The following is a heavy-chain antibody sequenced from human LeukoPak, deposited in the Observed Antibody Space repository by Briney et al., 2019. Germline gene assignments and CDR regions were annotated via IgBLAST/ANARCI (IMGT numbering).Heavy chain of an antibody. CDR1: GFTFSSYS. CDR2: ISSSSSYI. CDR3: ARDRMDFWSSRWPYFDP. D-gene: IGHD3-3*01. V-gene: IGHV3-21*01. Sequence: GGSLRLSCAASGFTFSSYSMNWVRQAPGKGLEWVSSISSSSSYIYYADSVKGRFTISRDNAKNSLYLQMNSLRAEDTAVYYCARDRMDFWSSRWPYFDPWGQGTLVTVSS. J-gene: IGHJ5*02.